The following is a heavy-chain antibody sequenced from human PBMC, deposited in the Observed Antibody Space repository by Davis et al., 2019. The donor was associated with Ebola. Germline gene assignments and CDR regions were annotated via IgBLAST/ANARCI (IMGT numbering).Heavy chain of an antibody. V-gene: IGHV4-34*01. CDR2: INHSGST. CDR3: ARGPSMWSSMDV. CDR1: GGSFSGYY. Sequence: MPSETLSLTCAVYGGSFSGYYWSWIRQPPGKGLEWIGEINHSGSTNYNPSLKSRVTISVDTSKNQFSLKLSSVTAADTAVYYCARGPSMWSSMDVWGQGTTVTVSS. J-gene: IGHJ6*02. D-gene: IGHD2-21*01.